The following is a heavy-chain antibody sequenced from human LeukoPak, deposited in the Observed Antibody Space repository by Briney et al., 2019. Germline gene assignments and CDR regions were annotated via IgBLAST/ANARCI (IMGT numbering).Heavy chain of an antibody. Sequence: GESLKISCKGSGYSFTSYWIGWVRQMPGKGLEWMGIIYPGDSDTRYSPSFQGQVTISADKSICTAYLQWSSLKASDTAMYYCARQGKYYYDSSGTHAFDIWGQGTMVTVSS. CDR1: GYSFTSYW. D-gene: IGHD3-22*01. J-gene: IGHJ3*02. V-gene: IGHV5-51*01. CDR2: IYPGDSDT. CDR3: ARQGKYYYDSSGTHAFDI.